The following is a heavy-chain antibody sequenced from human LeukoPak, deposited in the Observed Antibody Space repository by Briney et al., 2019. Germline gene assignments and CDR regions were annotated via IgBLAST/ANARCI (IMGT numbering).Heavy chain of an antibody. CDR3: ARVTYYYDSSGYSNWFDP. D-gene: IGHD3-22*01. CDR2: IYYSGST. J-gene: IGHJ5*02. CDR1: GGSISSSSYH. V-gene: IGHV4-39*07. Sequence: PSETLSLTCTVSGGSISSSSYHWGWIRQPPGKGLEWIGSIYYSGSTYYNPSLKSRVTISVDTSKNQFSLKLSSVTAADTAVYYCARVTYYYDSSGYSNWFDPWGQGTLVTVSS.